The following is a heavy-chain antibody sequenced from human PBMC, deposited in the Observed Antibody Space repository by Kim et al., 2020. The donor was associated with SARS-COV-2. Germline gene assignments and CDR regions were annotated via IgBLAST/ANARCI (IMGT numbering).Heavy chain of an antibody. CDR3: ARRGHIVVVPAAIDYYYGMDV. CDR2: ISAYNGNT. Sequence: ASVKVSCKASGYTFTSYGISWVRQAPGQGLEWMGWISAYNGNTNYARKLQGRVTMTTDTSTSTAYMELRSLRSDDTAVYYCARRGHIVVVPAAIDYYYGMDVWGQGTTVTVSS. D-gene: IGHD2-2*01. V-gene: IGHV1-18*01. CDR1: GYTFTSYG. J-gene: IGHJ6*02.